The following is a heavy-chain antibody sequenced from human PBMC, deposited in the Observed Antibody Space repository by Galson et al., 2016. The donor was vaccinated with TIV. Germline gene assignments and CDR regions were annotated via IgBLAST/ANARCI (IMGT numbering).Heavy chain of an antibody. CDR2: IYTSGIT. CDR1: GAFIRSGSYY. V-gene: IGHV4-61*02. J-gene: IGHJ3*02. D-gene: IGHD2-15*01. CDR3: ARVVGYCSGDDCLREAAFDI. Sequence: LSLPCTVSGAFIRSGSYYWNWIRQPAGKGLEWIGRIYTSGITNYNPSLKSRVTISVDASKNQFSLKLTSVTAADTAVYYCARVVGYCSGDDCLREAAFDIWGQGTLVSGSS.